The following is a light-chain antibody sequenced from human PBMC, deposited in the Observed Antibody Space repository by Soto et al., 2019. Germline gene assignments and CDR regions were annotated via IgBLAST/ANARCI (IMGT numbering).Light chain of an antibody. CDR1: QSISTY. CDR2: SAS. Sequence: DIQMTQSPSSLSASVGDTVTITCRASQSISTYLNWYQQKPGKAPKLLIYSASSLQSGVPSRFSGSGSGTHLTLTISSLQPEDFATYHCQQSYSAPFTFGPGTKVDIK. V-gene: IGKV1-39*01. J-gene: IGKJ3*01. CDR3: QQSYSAPFT.